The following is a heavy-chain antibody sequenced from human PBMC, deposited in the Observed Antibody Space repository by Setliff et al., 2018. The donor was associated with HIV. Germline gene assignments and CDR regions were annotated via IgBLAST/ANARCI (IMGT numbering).Heavy chain of an antibody. D-gene: IGHD6-19*01. CDR1: GFTFSDYY. CDR2: IKQDGSEK. Sequence: PGGSLRLSCAASGFTFSDYYMSWIRQAPGKGLEWVANIKQDGSEKYYVDSVKGRFTIFRDNAKNSLYVQMNSLRAEDTAVYYCARSSGWLVDYWGQGTLVTVSS. J-gene: IGHJ4*02. V-gene: IGHV3-7*01. CDR3: ARSSGWLVDY.